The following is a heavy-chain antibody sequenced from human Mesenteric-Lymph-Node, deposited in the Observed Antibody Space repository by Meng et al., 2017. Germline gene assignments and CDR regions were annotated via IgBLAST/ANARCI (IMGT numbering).Heavy chain of an antibody. Sequence: QVLLQESGPGLVKPSGTLSLTCAVSGGSISSSNWWSWVRQPPGKGLEWIGYMDYRGSTFYNPSLKSRVTISVDTSKNQFSLKLSSVTAADTAVYFCARGELLWDYWGQGTLVTVSS. CDR2: MDYRGST. D-gene: IGHD2-2*01. V-gene: IGHV4-4*02. J-gene: IGHJ4*02. CDR3: ARGELLWDY. CDR1: GGSISSSNW.